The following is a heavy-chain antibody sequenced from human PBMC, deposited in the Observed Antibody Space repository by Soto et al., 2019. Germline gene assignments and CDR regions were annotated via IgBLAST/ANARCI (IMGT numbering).Heavy chain of an antibody. CDR1: GFTFSSYG. D-gene: IGHD1-26*01. Sequence: QVQLVESGGGVVQPGRSLRLSCVASGFTFSSYGMHRVRQAPGKGLEWVAIISYDGSNTYYADSVKGRFTISRDNSKNTLYLQMNSLRSEDTSVYYCAKEGGLSGSYYISSSYYFDYWGQGTLVTVS. V-gene: IGHV3-30*18. J-gene: IGHJ4*02. CDR2: ISYDGSNT. CDR3: AKEGGLSGSYYISSSYYFDY.